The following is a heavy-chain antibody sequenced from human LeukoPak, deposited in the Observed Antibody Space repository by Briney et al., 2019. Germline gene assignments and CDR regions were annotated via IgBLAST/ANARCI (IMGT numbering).Heavy chain of an antibody. CDR3: ARAYCASTSCYAAFDY. J-gene: IGHJ4*02. D-gene: IGHD2-2*01. CDR1: GGSVSDYY. Sequence: SETLSLTCTISGGSVSDYYWSWIRQSPGKGLEWIGYIYHTGSTSYSPSLKSRVTMSVDTSKNQFSLKMSSVTAADTAVYYCARAYCASTSCYAAFDYWGQGTLVTVSS. CDR2: IYHTGST. V-gene: IGHV4-59*08.